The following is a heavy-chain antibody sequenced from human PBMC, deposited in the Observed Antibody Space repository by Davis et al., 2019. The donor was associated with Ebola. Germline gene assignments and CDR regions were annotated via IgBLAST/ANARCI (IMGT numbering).Heavy chain of an antibody. J-gene: IGHJ6*02. CDR3: ARESSSWYDYYYYYGMDV. D-gene: IGHD6-13*01. Sequence: GESLKISCAASGFTFSSYEMNWVRQAPGKGLEWVSYISSSGSTIYYADSVKGRFTISRDNAKNSLYLQMNSLRAEDTAVYYCARESSSWYDYYYYYGMDVWGQGTTVTVSS. V-gene: IGHV3-48*03. CDR2: ISSSGSTI. CDR1: GFTFSSYE.